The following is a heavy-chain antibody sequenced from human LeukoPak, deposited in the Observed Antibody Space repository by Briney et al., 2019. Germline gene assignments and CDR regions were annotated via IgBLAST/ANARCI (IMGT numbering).Heavy chain of an antibody. CDR3: ARDYNPAMIVVGTPSYFDY. CDR2: ISSSSSYI. Sequence: GGSLRLSCAASGFTFSSYSMNWVRQAPGKGLEWVSSISSSSSYIYYADSVKGRFTISRDNAKNSLYLQMNSLRAEDTAVYYCARDYNPAMIVVGTPSYFDYWGQGTLVTVSS. D-gene: IGHD3-22*01. CDR1: GFTFSSYS. J-gene: IGHJ4*02. V-gene: IGHV3-21*01.